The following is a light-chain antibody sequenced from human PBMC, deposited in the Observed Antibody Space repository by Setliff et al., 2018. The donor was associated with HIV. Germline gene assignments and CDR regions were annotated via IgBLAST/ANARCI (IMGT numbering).Light chain of an antibody. J-gene: IGLJ1*01. CDR3: CSYAGSFYV. CDR2: DVS. Sequence: QSALTQPASVSGSPGQSITISCTGTSSDVGGYNYVSWYQQHPGKAPKLMISDVSNRPSGVSNRFSGSRSANTASLTISGLQAEDEADYYCCSYAGSFYVFGTGTKVTVL. CDR1: SSDVGGYNY. V-gene: IGLV2-14*03.